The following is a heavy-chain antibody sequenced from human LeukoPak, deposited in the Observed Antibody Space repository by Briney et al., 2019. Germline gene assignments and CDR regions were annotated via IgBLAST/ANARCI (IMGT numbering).Heavy chain of an antibody. V-gene: IGHV3-74*01. D-gene: IGHD3-10*01. CDR1: GFTFSSYE. CDR3: AKDLHYGSADY. CDR2: INPDGSNT. Sequence: GGSLRLSCAASGFTFSSYEMNWVRQDPGKGLVWVSYINPDGSNTNYADSVKGRFTISRDNAKNALYLQMNSLRAEDTAVYYCAKDLHYGSADYWGQGTLVTVSS. J-gene: IGHJ4*02.